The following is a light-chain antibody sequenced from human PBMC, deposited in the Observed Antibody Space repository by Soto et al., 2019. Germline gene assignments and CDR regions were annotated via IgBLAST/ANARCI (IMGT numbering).Light chain of an antibody. CDR1: QVFNRW. CDR3: QQYYSRES. Sequence: DIQMTQSPSIVSASVGATVTITCRAIQVFNRWLAWHQQKAGKVPRVLIYKTSDLENGVPSRFSGSGSGTEFTLTISNLQPADVGTYYCQQYYSRESFGQGTKV. CDR2: KTS. V-gene: IGKV1-5*03. J-gene: IGKJ1*01.